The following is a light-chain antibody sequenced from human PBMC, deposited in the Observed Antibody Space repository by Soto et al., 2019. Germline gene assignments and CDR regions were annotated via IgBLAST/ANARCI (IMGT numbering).Light chain of an antibody. V-gene: IGKV2-24*01. CDR3: MQTAQFPIT. J-gene: IGKJ5*01. Sequence: EIMMTQTPVASVASQGQPAQSSCTTSRRHVYHDGDTYLGWLHQRPGQPPRLLIYKVSSRFPGVSDRFSGSGAGTNFALNISRVEPEDAAIYYCMQTAQFPITFAQGTRLDI. CDR2: KVS. CDR1: RRHVYHDGDTY.